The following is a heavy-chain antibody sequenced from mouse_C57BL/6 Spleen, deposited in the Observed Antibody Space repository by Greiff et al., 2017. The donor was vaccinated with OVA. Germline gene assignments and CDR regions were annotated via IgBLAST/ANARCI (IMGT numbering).Heavy chain of an antibody. CDR3: ARGVAQASDY. V-gene: IGHV1-54*01. CDR2: INPGSGGT. Sequence: VQLQQSGAELVRPGTSVKVSCKASGYAFTNYLIEWVKQRPGQGLEWIGVINPGSGGTNDNEKFKGKATLTADKSSSTAYMQLSSLTSEDSAVYFCARGVAQASDYWGQGTTLTVSS. J-gene: IGHJ2*01. D-gene: IGHD1-3*01. CDR1: GYAFTNYL.